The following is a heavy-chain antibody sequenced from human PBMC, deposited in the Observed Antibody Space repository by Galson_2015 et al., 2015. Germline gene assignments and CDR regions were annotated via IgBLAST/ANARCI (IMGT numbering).Heavy chain of an antibody. V-gene: IGHV7-4-1*02. Sequence: SVKVSCKASGYTFTSYAMNWVRQAPGQGLEWMGWINTNTGNPTYAQGFTGRFVFSLDTSVSTAYLQISSLKAEDTAVYYCARGGIVVVPAAEALYYYYGMDVWGQGTTVTVSS. D-gene: IGHD2-2*01. J-gene: IGHJ6*02. CDR1: GYTFTSYA. CDR3: ARGGIVVVPAAEALYYYYGMDV. CDR2: INTNTGNP.